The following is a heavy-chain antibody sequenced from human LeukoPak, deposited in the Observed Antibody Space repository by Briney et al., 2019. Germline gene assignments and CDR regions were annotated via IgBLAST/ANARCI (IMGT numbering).Heavy chain of an antibody. CDR3: AELGIPMIGGV. CDR1: GFTFSSYE. D-gene: IGHD3-10*02. Sequence: GGSLRLSCAASGFTFSSYEMNWVREAPGEGLEWGSYISGSGSTIYYADSVRGRFTISRDNAKNSLYLQMNTLRAEDTAVYYCAELGIPMIGGVWGKGTTVTISS. CDR2: ISGSGSTI. V-gene: IGHV3-48*03. J-gene: IGHJ6*04.